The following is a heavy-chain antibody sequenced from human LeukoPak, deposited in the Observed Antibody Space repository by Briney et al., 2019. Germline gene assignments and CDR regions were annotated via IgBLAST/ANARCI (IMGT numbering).Heavy chain of an antibody. D-gene: IGHD3-22*01. CDR3: ATSGYLTLRRAFDI. CDR1: GYTLTELS. Sequence: GASVKVSCKVSGYTLTELSMHWVRQAPGKGLEWMGGFDPEDGETIYAQKFQGRVTMTEDTSTDTAYMELSSLRSEDTAVYYCATSGYLTLRRAFDIWGQGTMVTVSS. V-gene: IGHV1-24*01. J-gene: IGHJ3*02. CDR2: FDPEDGET.